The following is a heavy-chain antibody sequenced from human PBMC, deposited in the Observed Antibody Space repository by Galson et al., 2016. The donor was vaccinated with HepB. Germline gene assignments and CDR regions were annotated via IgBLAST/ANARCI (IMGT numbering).Heavy chain of an antibody. Sequence: QSGAEVKKPGESLKISCKGFGFSFSTYWIGWVRQMPGKGLEWMGIIYPGDSDTRYSPSFQGQVTISADKSIRTAYLQWSSLKASGTAMYYCARHYYGSGGYYKAFDYWGQGTLVTVSS. CDR3: ARHYYGSGGYYKAFDY. J-gene: IGHJ4*02. V-gene: IGHV5-51*01. CDR2: IYPGDSDT. D-gene: IGHD3-10*01. CDR1: GFSFSTYW.